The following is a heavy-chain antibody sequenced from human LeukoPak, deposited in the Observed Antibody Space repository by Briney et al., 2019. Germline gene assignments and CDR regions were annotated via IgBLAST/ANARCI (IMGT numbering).Heavy chain of an antibody. D-gene: IGHD2-21*01. J-gene: IGHJ4*02. CDR3: ASVHMKPDNY. CDR2: ISSDGNDK. CDR1: GFTFSTYA. V-gene: IGHV3-30-3*01. Sequence: GSLRLSCAASGFTFSTYAMHWVRQAPGKGLEWLAFISSDGNDKYYADSVKGRFTISRDNSKNTLYLQMTSLRGEDSAVYYCASVHMKPDNYWGQGTLVTVSS.